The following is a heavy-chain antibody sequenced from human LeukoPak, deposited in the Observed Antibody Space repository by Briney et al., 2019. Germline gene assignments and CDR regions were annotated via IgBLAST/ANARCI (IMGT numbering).Heavy chain of an antibody. CDR2: INPRGST. D-gene: IGHD6-19*01. V-gene: IGHV4-34*01. Sequence: PSETLSLTCGVLGGSFSSHYWTWIRQPPGKGLEWIGEINPRGSTNYNPSLESRVTVSADTSRNQLSLSLTSVTAADSAVYFCARGLRQGSAWSWGPKEKSYQYMDVWGTGTTVIVSS. CDR3: ARGLRQGSAWSWGPKEKSYQYMDV. CDR1: GGSFSSHY. J-gene: IGHJ6*04.